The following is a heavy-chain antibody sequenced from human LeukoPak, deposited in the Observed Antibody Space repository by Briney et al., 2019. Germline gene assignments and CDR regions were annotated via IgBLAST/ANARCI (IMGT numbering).Heavy chain of an antibody. D-gene: IGHD1-1*01. V-gene: IGHV1-69*02. J-gene: IGHJ6*03. CDR2: IIPILGIA. CDR1: GGTFSSYT. Sequence: SVKVSCKASGGTFSSYTISWVRQAPGQGLEWMGRIIPILGIANYAQKFQGRVTITADKSTSTAYMELSSLRSEDTAVYYCASERLGYYYMDVWDKGTTVTVSS. CDR3: ASERLGYYYMDV.